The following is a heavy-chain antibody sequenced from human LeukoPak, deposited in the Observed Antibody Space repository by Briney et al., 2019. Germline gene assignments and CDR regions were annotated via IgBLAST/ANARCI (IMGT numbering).Heavy chain of an antibody. CDR1: GGSISSYY. CDR3: ARDLITEVLAFDI. J-gene: IGHJ3*02. V-gene: IGHV4-59*01. D-gene: IGHD1-20*01. CDR2: IYYSGST. Sequence: SETLSLTCTVSGGSISSYYWSWIRQPPGKGLERIGYIYYSGSTNYNPSLKSRVTISVDTSKNQFPLKLSSVTAADTAVYYCARDLITEVLAFDIWGQGTMVTVSS.